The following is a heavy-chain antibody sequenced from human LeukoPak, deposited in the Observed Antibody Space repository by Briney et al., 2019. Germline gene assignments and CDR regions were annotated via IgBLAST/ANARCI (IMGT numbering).Heavy chain of an antibody. J-gene: IGHJ4*02. Sequence: PGGPLRLSCAASGFTFSSYGMHWVRQAPGKGLEWVAVISYDGSNKYYADSVKGRFTISRDNAKNSLYLQMNSLRAEDTAVYYCARGPPLYYYDSSGYYFDYWGQGTLVTVSS. D-gene: IGHD3-22*01. V-gene: IGHV3-30*03. CDR2: ISYDGSNK. CDR1: GFTFSSYG. CDR3: ARGPPLYYYDSSGYYFDY.